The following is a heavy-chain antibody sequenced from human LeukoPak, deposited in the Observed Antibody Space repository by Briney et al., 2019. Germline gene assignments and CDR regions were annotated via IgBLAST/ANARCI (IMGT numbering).Heavy chain of an antibody. CDR2: ISGSGGST. Sequence: HTGGSLRLSCAASGFTFSSYAMSWVRQAPGKGLEWVSAISGSGGSTYYADSVKGRFTISRDNSKNTLYLQMNSLRAEDTAVYYCAKGVRGIVGADVVLPFDYWGQGTLVTVSS. V-gene: IGHV3-23*01. D-gene: IGHD1-26*01. CDR3: AKGVRGIVGADVVLPFDY. CDR1: GFTFSSYA. J-gene: IGHJ4*02.